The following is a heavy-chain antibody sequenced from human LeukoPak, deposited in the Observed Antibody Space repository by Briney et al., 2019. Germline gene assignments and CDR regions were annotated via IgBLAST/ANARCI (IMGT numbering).Heavy chain of an antibody. Sequence: GGSLRLSCTGSGFTFSIYAMSLVRRAPGKGPEWVSAISGGGGNTYYAGSVKGRFTISRDDSKNTFFLQMNSLRVEDTAVYYCANSPYVGDHGGPSAWGQGTLVTVSS. V-gene: IGHV3-23*01. CDR1: GFTFSIYA. CDR3: ANSPYVGDHGGPSA. D-gene: IGHD4-23*01. J-gene: IGHJ5*02. CDR2: ISGGGGNT.